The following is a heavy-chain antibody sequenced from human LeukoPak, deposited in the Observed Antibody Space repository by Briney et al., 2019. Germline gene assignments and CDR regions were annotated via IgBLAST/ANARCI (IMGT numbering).Heavy chain of an antibody. V-gene: IGHV1-8*01. CDR3: ARGENWNYILVAPDFRI. J-gene: IGHJ4*02. CDR1: GYTFTSYD. CDR2: MNPNSGNT. Sequence: ASVKVSCKASGYTFTSYDINWVRQATGQGLEWMGWMNPNSGNTGHAQKFQGRVTMTRNTSISTAYMELSSLRSEDTAVYYCARGENWNYILVAPDFRIWGQGTLVTVSS. D-gene: IGHD1-7*01.